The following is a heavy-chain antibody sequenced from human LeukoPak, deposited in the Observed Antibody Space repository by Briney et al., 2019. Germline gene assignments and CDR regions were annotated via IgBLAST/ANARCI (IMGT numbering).Heavy chain of an antibody. J-gene: IGHJ4*02. V-gene: IGHV4-39*01. CDR3: ARHAGGISATGTRPFDY. CDR1: GASISSSSYY. D-gene: IGHD6-13*01. Sequence: SSETLSLTCTVSGASISSSSYYWAWIRQPPGKGLEWIGSIYYSGYTYYNPSLKSRVTMSVNTSKNQFSLKLSSVTAADTAVYYCARHAGGISATGTRPFDYWGQGTLVTVSS. CDR2: IYYSGYT.